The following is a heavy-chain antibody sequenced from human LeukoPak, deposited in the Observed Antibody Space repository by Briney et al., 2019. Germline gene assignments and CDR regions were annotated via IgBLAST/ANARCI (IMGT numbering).Heavy chain of an antibody. Sequence: PGGSLRLSCAASGFTFSSYSMNWVRQTPGKGLEWVSSISSSSSYIYYADSVKGRFTISRDDAKNSLYLQMNSLRAEDTAVYYCVQGQEGNYWGQGTLVTVSS. CDR1: GFTFSSYS. CDR2: ISSSSSYI. V-gene: IGHV3-21*01. J-gene: IGHJ4*02. CDR3: VQGQEGNY.